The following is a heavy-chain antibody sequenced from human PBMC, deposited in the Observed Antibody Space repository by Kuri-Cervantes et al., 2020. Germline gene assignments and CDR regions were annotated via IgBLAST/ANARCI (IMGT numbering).Heavy chain of an antibody. D-gene: IGHD3-9*01. J-gene: IGHJ6*02. Sequence: GESLKISCAASGFTFSSYSMNWVRQAPGKGLEGVAVISYDGSNKYYADSVKGRFTISRDNSKNTVYLQMNSLRAEDTAVYYCRLRYFDWLGGMDVWGQGTTVTVSS. CDR3: RLRYFDWLGGMDV. V-gene: IGHV3-30*03. CDR1: GFTFSSYS. CDR2: ISYDGSNK.